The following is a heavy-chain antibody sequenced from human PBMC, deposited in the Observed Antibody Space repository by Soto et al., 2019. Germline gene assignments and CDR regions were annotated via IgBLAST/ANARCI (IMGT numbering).Heavy chain of an antibody. V-gene: IGHV3-7*01. CDR2: IKHLESEK. Sequence: GSLRLSCAASGFTFTNYWMNWVRQPPGKGLEWVANIKHLESEKFYVGSVRGRFTISRDNAKNSVYLQMGSLRAEDTAVYYCARDAWMFLTFDSWGQGTLVTVSS. CDR1: GFTFTNYW. D-gene: IGHD3-10*02. J-gene: IGHJ4*02. CDR3: ARDAWMFLTFDS.